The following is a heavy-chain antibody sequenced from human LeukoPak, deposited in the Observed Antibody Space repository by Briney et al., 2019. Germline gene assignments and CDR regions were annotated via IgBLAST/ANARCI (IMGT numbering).Heavy chain of an antibody. D-gene: IGHD3-10*01. Sequence: ASVKVSCKTSGYTFTGYYMYWVRQAPGQGLEWMGWTNPNSGGTNYAQKFQGRVTMTRDTSISTAYMELSRLRSDDTAVYYCARDPGGVTYYYGPNWFDPWGQGTLVTVSS. J-gene: IGHJ5*02. V-gene: IGHV1-2*02. CDR2: TNPNSGGT. CDR3: ARDPGGVTYYYGPNWFDP. CDR1: GYTFTGYY.